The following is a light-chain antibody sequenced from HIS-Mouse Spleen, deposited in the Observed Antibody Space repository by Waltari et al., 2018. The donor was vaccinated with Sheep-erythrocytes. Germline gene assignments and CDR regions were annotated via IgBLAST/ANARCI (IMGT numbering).Light chain of an antibody. J-gene: IGLJ3*02. Sequence: QSALTQPASVSGSPGQSITISCTGTSSDVGGYNYVSWYQQHPGKAPKLMLYEVSNVPSGVSNRFSCSKSGNTASLTISGLQAEDEADYYCSSYTSSSTWVFGGGTKLTVL. CDR1: SSDVGGYNY. CDR3: SSYTSSSTWV. V-gene: IGLV2-14*01. CDR2: EVS.